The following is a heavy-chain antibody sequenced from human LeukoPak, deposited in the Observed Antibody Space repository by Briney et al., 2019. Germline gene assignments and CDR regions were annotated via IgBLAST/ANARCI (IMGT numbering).Heavy chain of an antibody. D-gene: IGHD5-18*01. V-gene: IGHV3-53*01. J-gene: IGHJ4*02. CDR1: SFTFSNAW. CDR2: IYSGGST. Sequence: GGSLRLSCAASSFTFSNAWMNWVRQAPGKGLEWVSVIYSGGSTYYADSVKGRFTISRDNSKNTLYLQMNSLRAEDTAVYYCAREPRIGGYSYGTGYWGQGTLVTVSS. CDR3: AREPRIGGYSYGTGY.